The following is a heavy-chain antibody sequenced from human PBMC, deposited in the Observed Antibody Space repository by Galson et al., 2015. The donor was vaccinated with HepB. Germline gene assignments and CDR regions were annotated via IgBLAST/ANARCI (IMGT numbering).Heavy chain of an antibody. CDR3: ARGYSSSWDNWFDP. J-gene: IGHJ5*02. V-gene: IGHV7-4-1*02. D-gene: IGHD6-13*01. CDR2: INTNTGNP. CDR1: GYTFTSYA. Sequence: SVKVSCKASGYTFTSYAMNWVRQAPGQGLEWMGWINTNTGNPTYAQGFTGRFVFSLDTSVSTAYLQISSLKAEDTAVYYCARGYSSSWDNWFDPWGQGTLVTVSS.